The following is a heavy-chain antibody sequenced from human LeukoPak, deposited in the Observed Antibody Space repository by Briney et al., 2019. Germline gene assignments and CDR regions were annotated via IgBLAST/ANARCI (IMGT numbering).Heavy chain of an antibody. CDR2: TYYRSKWYN. Sequence: VKPSQTLSLTCAISGDSVSSNSAAWNWIRQSPSTGLEWLGRTYYRSKWYNDYAGSVKGRITINPDTSKNQFSLQVNSVTPEDTAVYYCARGGQGDGYSADEAFDIWGQGTMVTVSS. V-gene: IGHV6-1*01. J-gene: IGHJ3*02. CDR3: ARGGQGDGYSADEAFDI. CDR1: GDSVSSNSAA. D-gene: IGHD5-24*01.